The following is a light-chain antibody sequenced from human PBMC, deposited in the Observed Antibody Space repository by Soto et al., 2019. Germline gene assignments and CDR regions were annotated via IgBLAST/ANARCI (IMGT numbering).Light chain of an antibody. CDR1: QGLSGW. Sequence: IQLTQSPSSVAASVGDRVTMTCRASQGLSGWLAWYQQKPGRAPKLLISGVSTLQAGVPSRFSGSASGTDFSLTISGLHAEDFATYYCQQAKTFPWTFGPGTKVEIK. V-gene: IGKV1-12*01. CDR2: GVS. J-gene: IGKJ1*01. CDR3: QQAKTFPWT.